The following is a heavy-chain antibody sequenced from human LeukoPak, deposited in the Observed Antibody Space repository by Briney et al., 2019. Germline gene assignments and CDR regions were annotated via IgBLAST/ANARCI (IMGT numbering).Heavy chain of an antibody. V-gene: IGHV3-9*01. J-gene: IGHJ3*02. CDR3: AKDIVPSSSGRGAFDI. CDR1: GFTFDYYA. D-gene: IGHD6-19*01. CDR2: FSWNSGSI. Sequence: PGRSLRLSCAASGFTFDYYAMYWVRQAPGKGLDWVSCFSWNSGSIGCADSVKGRFTISRDNAKNSLYLQMNSLRAEDTALYYCAKDIVPSSSGRGAFDIWGQGTMVTVSS.